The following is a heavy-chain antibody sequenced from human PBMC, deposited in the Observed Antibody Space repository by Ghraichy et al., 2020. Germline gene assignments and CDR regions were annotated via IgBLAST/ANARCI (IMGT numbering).Heavy chain of an antibody. Sequence: GGSLRLSCAASGFTFSSYGMHWVRQAPGKGLEWVAFIRYDGSNKYYADSVKGRFTISRDNSKNTLYLQMNSLRAEDTAVYYCAKERSHDYTGLVPLNWFDPWGQGTLVTVSS. CDR2: IRYDGSNK. D-gene: IGHD4-11*01. CDR3: AKERSHDYTGLVPLNWFDP. CDR1: GFTFSSYG. J-gene: IGHJ5*02. V-gene: IGHV3-30*02.